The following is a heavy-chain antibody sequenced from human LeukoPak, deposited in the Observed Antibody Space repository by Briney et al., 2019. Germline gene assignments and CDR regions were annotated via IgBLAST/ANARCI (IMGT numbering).Heavy chain of an antibody. V-gene: IGHV3-23*01. Sequence: GGSLRLSCAASGFTFSSYAMSWVRQAPGKGLEWVSAISGSGGSTYYADSVKGRFTISRDNSKNTLYLQMNSLRAEDTAVYYCARDGWFGEFLWYWGQGTLVTVSS. D-gene: IGHD3-10*01. CDR1: GFTFSSYA. J-gene: IGHJ4*02. CDR2: ISGSGGST. CDR3: ARDGWFGEFLWY.